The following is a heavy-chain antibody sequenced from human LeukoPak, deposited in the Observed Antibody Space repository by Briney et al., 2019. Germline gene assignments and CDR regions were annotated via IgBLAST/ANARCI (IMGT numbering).Heavy chain of an antibody. D-gene: IGHD3-3*01. CDR2: ISSGGSDI. V-gene: IGHV3-48*01. CDR3: ASGYDFSSGSKRGFDY. J-gene: IGHJ4*02. Sequence: GGSLRLSCAASGFVFSDYGFNWVRQAQGKGLEWISYISSGGSDIFYADSVKGRFTISRDNAKSSVFLQMSSLRGEDTAVYYCASGYDFSSGSKRGFDYWGQGALVTVSS. CDR1: GFVFSDYG.